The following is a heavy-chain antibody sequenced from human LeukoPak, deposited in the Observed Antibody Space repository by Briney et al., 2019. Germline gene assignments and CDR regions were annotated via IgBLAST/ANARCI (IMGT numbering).Heavy chain of an antibody. CDR1: GVSISSYD. D-gene: IGHD2-2*01. CDR2: IYTSGST. Sequence: SETLSLTCTVSGVSISSYDWSSVRQPAGKGLEWTGRIYTSGSTNYNPSLKNRVTMSVDTSKNQFSLTLSSVTAADTAVYYCARYADGSSTSRYSGSLDPWGQGTLVTVSS. CDR3: ARYADGSSTSRYSGSLDP. V-gene: IGHV4-4*07. J-gene: IGHJ5*02.